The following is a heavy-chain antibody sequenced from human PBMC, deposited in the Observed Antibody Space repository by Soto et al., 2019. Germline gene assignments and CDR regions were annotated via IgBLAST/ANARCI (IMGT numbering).Heavy chain of an antibody. CDR3: ARARYNSGCQVVDY. D-gene: IGHD6-19*01. Sequence: EVQLVESGGGLVQPGGSLRLSCAASGFTFSTFFMHWVRQAPGKGLEYVSAISSNGGSTYYASSVKGRFTISRDNSKYTLYLQFGSLRAEDMAIYYCARARYNSGCQVVDYWGQGTLVTVAS. V-gene: IGHV3-64*01. J-gene: IGHJ4*02. CDR2: ISSNGGST. CDR1: GFTFSTFF.